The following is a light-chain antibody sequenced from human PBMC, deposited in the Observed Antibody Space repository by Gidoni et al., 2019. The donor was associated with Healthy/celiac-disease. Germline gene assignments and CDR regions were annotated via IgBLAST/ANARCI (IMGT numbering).Light chain of an antibody. J-gene: IGKJ2*01. CDR3: QQYNNWPPYT. CDR1: QIVSSN. CDR2: GAS. Sequence: EIVITQSPATRSVSPGERATLSCRASQIVSSNLAWYQQKPGQAPRLLIYGASTRATGIPARFSGSGSGTEFTLTISSLQSEDFAVYYCQQYNNWPPYTFGQGTKLEIK. V-gene: IGKV3-15*01.